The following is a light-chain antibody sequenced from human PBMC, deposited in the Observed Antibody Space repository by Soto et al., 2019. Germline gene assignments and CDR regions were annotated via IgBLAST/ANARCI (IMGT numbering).Light chain of an antibody. J-gene: IGKJ4*01. CDR3: QQAYSFPLT. CDR1: QGISSW. V-gene: IGKV1-12*01. Sequence: DIQMTQSPSSVSASVGDRVTITCRASQGISSWLVWYQQKPGKAPNLLIYAASSLRSGVPSRFSGSGSGTDFTLTISSLQPEDFATYYCQQAYSFPLTFGGVTKVEIK. CDR2: AAS.